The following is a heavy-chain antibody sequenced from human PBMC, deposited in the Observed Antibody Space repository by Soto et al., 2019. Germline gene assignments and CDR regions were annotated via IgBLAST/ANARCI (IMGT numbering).Heavy chain of an antibody. D-gene: IGHD4-17*01. Sequence: PGGSLRLSCSASGFTFSSYAMHWVRQAPGKGLEYVSAISSNGGSTYYADSVKGRFTISRDNSKNTLYLQMSSLRAEDTAVYYCVKGPTTVTPRYYYGMDVWGQGTTGTVSS. CDR3: VKGPTTVTPRYYYGMDV. CDR2: ISSNGGST. J-gene: IGHJ6*02. V-gene: IGHV3-64D*06. CDR1: GFTFSSYA.